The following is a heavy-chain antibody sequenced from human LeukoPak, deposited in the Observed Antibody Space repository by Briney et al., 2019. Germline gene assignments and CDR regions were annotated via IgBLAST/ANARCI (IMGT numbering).Heavy chain of an antibody. CDR1: RFTFSSYA. J-gene: IGHJ4*02. V-gene: IGHV3-30-3*01. CDR3: ARDGYGLDTPMVSTIFDS. CDR2: ISYDGSNK. Sequence: GRSLRLSCAASRFTFSSYAVHWVRQAPGQGLEWVAVISYDGSNKYYAHSVRGRFTISRDNSKNTLYLQMNSLRAEDTAVYFCARDGYGLDTPMVSTIFDSWGQGTPVTVSS. D-gene: IGHD5-18*01.